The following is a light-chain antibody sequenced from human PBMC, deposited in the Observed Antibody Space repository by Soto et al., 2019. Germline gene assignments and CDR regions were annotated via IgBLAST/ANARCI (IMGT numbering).Light chain of an antibody. Sequence: QSALTQPASVSGSPGPSITISCTGTSSDVGGYNYVSWYQQHPGKAPKFMIYDVSNRPSGVSNRFSGSKSGNTASLTISGLQAEDEADYYCCSYTTSNTRQIVFGTGTKVTVL. CDR1: SSDVGGYNY. CDR2: DVS. V-gene: IGLV2-14*01. J-gene: IGLJ1*01. CDR3: CSYTTSNTRQIV.